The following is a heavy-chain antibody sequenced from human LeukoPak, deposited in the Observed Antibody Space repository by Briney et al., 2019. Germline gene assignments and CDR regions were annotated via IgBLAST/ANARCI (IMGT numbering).Heavy chain of an antibody. CDR3: ARMAPYAFDI. CDR1: GFTFSDYN. D-gene: IGHD5-24*01. CDR2: ISSSSSYI. Sequence: GGSLRLSCAASGFTFSDYNMNWVRQAPGRGLDWVSSISSSSSYIYYADSVKGRFTISRDNAKNSLYLQMNSLRAEDTAVYYCARMAPYAFDIWGQGTMVTVSS. V-gene: IGHV3-21*01. J-gene: IGHJ3*02.